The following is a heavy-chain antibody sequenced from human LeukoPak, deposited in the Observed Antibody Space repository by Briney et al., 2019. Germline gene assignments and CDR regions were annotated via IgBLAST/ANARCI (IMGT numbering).Heavy chain of an antibody. D-gene: IGHD6-19*01. CDR1: GGSISSGDYD. CDR2: IYTSGST. CDR3: ATFLTVAGFTY. Sequence: PSETLSLTCTVSGGSISSGDYDWSWLRQPAGKGLQWVGRIYTSGSTNYNPSLRSRVTISVDTSKNQFSLKLSSVTAADTAVYYCATFLTVAGFTYWGQGTLVTVSS. V-gene: IGHV4-61*02. J-gene: IGHJ4*02.